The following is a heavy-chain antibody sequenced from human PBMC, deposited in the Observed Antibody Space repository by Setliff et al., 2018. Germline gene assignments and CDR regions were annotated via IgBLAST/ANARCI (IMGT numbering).Heavy chain of an antibody. CDR3: ARGSSPSGYYYYMDV. Sequence: SVKVSCKASGGTFSSYAISWVRQAPGQGLEWMGGIIPIFGTANYAQKFQGRVTMTRNTSISTAYMELSSLRSEDTAVYYCARGSSPSGYYYYMDVWGKGTTVTVSS. V-gene: IGHV1-69*05. CDR1: GGTFSSYA. J-gene: IGHJ6*03. D-gene: IGHD6-13*01. CDR2: IIPIFGTA.